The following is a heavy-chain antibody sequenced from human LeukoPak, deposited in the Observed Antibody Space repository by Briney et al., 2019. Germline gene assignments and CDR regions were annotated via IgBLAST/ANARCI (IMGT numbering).Heavy chain of an antibody. D-gene: IGHD6-19*01. CDR1: GYTFTSYD. Sequence: ASVKVSCKASGYTFTSYDINWVRQATGQGLEWMGWMNPNSGNTGYAQKFQGRVTMTRNSSINTAYMGLSSLTSEDTAIYYCARGPSSGWHVEWAVYYGLDVWGQGTTVTVSS. V-gene: IGHV1-8*01. CDR2: MNPNSGNT. CDR3: ARGPSSGWHVEWAVYYGLDV. J-gene: IGHJ6*02.